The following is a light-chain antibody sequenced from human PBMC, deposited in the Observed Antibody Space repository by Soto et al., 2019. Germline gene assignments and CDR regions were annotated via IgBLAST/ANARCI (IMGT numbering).Light chain of an antibody. CDR2: SNN. CDR1: SSNIGGNS. CDR3: ASWDDSLNGRV. V-gene: IGLV1-44*01. J-gene: IGLJ3*02. Sequence: QSVLTQAPSASGTPGQRVTISCSGSSSNIGGNSVSWYQQFPGTAPKLLMYSNNQRPSGVPDRFSGSKSGTSASLASSGLQSEDEAAYYCASWDDSLNGRVFGGGTQLTVL.